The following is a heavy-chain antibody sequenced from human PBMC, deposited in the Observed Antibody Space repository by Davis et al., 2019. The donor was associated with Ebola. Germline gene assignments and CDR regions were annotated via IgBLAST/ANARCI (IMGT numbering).Heavy chain of an antibody. CDR3: ARDARWIQLWFIDY. CDR1: GYSFTSYY. J-gene: IGHJ4*02. V-gene: IGHV1-46*01. Sequence: ASVKVSCKASGYSFTSYYMHWVRQAPGQGLEWMGLINPSAGSTSYAQKFQGRVTMTTDTSTSTAYMELRSLRSDDTAVYYCARDARWIQLWFIDYWGQGTLVTVSS. CDR2: INPSAGST. D-gene: IGHD5-18*01.